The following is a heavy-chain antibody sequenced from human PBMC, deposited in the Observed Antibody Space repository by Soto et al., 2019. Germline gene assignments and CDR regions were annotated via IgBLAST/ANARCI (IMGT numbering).Heavy chain of an antibody. J-gene: IGHJ4*02. CDR3: ASHIPYKANWNLNYFDY. CDR1: GYTFTRYA. V-gene: IGHV1-3*01. Sequence: ASVKVSCKSSGYTFTRYALQWVRQAPGQRLEWMAWTNADNDNTVYSEKCQGRVTITRDTSASTVYLQWSSLKASDPAMYSGASHIPYKANWNLNYFDYWGQGTLVTVSS. CDR2: TNADNDNT. D-gene: IGHD1-1*01.